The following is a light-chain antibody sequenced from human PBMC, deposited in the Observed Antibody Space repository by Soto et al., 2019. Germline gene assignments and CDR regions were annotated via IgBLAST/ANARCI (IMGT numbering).Light chain of an antibody. CDR1: QSVSSN. J-gene: IGKJ4*01. CDR3: QQYIRWPLT. Sequence: EIVMTQSPATLSVSPGERATLSCRASQSVSSNLAWYQQKPGQAPSLLISGASTRATGTPARFSGSGSGTEFTLTISSLQSEDFVVYYCQQYIRWPLTFGGGTKLDSK. V-gene: IGKV3-15*01. CDR2: GAS.